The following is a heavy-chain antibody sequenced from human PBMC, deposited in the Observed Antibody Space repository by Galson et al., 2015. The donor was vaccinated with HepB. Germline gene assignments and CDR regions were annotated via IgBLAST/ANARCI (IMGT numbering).Heavy chain of an antibody. D-gene: IGHD3-22*01. J-gene: IGHJ4*02. CDR1: GFTFSSYA. Sequence: SLRLSCAASGFTFSSYAMHWVRQAPGKGLEYVSAISSNGGSTYYANSVKGRFTISRDNSKNTLYLQMGSLRAEDMAVYYCARVMNYYDSSGYYDYWGQGTLVTVSS. CDR3: ARVMNYYDSSGYYDY. CDR2: ISSNGGST. V-gene: IGHV3-64*01.